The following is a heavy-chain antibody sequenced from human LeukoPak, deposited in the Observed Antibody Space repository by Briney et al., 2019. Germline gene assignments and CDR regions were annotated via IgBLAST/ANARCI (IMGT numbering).Heavy chain of an antibody. J-gene: IGHJ4*02. CDR1: GFTFSSYA. CDR2: IWHDGRNK. CDR3: ARIMNDFWSGYYPLALNY. D-gene: IGHD3-3*01. Sequence: GGSLRLSCAASGFTFSSYAMHWVRQAPGKGLEWVAVIWHDGRNKYYVDSVKGRFTISRDNSKNTLYLQMNSLRAEDTAVYYCARIMNDFWSGYYPLALNYWGQGTPVTVSS. V-gene: IGHV3-30*04.